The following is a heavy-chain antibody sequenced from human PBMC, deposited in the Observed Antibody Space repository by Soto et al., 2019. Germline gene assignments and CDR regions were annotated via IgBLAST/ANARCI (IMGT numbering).Heavy chain of an antibody. CDR1: GGSISTYY. CDR3: ARWWSGSRQGFDP. D-gene: IGHD3-3*01. CDR2: IYYSGST. J-gene: IGHJ5*02. Sequence: TSETLSLTWTVSGGSISTYYWSWIRQPPGKGLEWIGYIYYSGSTYYNPSLKSRVTISVDTSKNQFSLKLSSVTAADTAVYYCARWWSGSRQGFDPWGQGTLVTVSS. V-gene: IGHV4-59*06.